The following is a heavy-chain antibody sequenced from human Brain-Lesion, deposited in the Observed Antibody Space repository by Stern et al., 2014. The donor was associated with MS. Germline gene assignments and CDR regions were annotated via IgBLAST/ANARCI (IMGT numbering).Heavy chain of an antibody. J-gene: IGHJ4*02. Sequence: QVQLVQSGAEVKKPGASVKVSCKASGYTFTGYYMHCVRQAPAQGLEWMGWINPKSGGTNYAQKFQGWVTMTRDTSINTAYMELSRLRSDDTAVYYCATYYYDSTGYNDFWGQGTLVTVSS. D-gene: IGHD3-22*01. CDR2: INPKSGGT. CDR3: ATYYYDSTGYNDF. CDR1: GYTFTGYY. V-gene: IGHV1-2*04.